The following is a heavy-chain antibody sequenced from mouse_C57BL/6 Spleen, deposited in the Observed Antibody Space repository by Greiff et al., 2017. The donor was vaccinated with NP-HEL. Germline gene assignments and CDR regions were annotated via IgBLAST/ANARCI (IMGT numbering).Heavy chain of an antibody. Sequence: EVKLVESGGGLVKPGGSLKLSCAASGFTFSDYGMHWVRQAPEKGLEWVAYISSGSSTIYYADTVKGRFTISRDNAKNTLLLQMTSLRSEDTAMYYCARDYYGMRGYFDVWGTGTTVTVSS. J-gene: IGHJ1*03. CDR3: ARDYYGMRGYFDV. CDR2: ISSGSSTI. D-gene: IGHD1-1*01. CDR1: GFTFSDYG. V-gene: IGHV5-17*01.